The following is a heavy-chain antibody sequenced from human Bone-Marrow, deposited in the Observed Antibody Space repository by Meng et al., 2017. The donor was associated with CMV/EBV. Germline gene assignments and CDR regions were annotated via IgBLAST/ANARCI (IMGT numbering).Heavy chain of an antibody. V-gene: IGHV4-39*07. CDR3: AREHPVTEQIDY. Sequence: SETLSLTCSLSGGFLSSYSHYWVWIRQPPGKGLEWVASIFFSGSTYYNPSLKSRVTISVDTSKNQFSLKLSSVTAADTAVYYCAREHPVTEQIDYWGQGTLVTVSS. CDR1: GGFLSSYSHY. CDR2: IFFSGST. D-gene: IGHD4-17*01. J-gene: IGHJ4*02.